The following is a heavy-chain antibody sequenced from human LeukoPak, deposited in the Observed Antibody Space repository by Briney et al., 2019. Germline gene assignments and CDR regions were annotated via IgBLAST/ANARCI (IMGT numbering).Heavy chain of an antibody. CDR2: ISSSSYI. V-gene: IGHV3-21*01. CDR3: ARVIAVAGSYAFDI. Sequence: PGGSLRLSCAASGFTFSSYSMNWVRQAPGKGLEWVSSISSSSYIYYADSVKGRFTISRDNAKNSLYLQMNSLRAEDTAVYYCARVIAVAGSYAFDIWGQGTMVTVSS. J-gene: IGHJ3*02. CDR1: GFTFSSYS. D-gene: IGHD6-19*01.